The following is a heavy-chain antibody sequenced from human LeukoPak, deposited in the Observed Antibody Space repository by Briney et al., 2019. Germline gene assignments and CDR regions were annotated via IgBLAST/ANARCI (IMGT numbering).Heavy chain of an antibody. J-gene: IGHJ4*02. CDR1: GFTFSSYG. CDR2: ISGSGGST. CDR3: AKEATYYYGSGSYLDY. V-gene: IGHV3-23*01. Sequence: PGGSLRLSCAASGFTFSSYGMSWVRQAPGKGLEWVSSISGSGGSTYYADSVKGRFTNSRDHSKNTLYLQMSSLRAEDTAIYYCAKEATYYYGSGSYLDYWGQGTLVTVSS. D-gene: IGHD3-10*01.